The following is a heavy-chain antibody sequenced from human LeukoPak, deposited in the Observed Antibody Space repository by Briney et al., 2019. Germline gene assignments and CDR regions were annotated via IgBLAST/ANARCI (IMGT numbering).Heavy chain of an antibody. CDR1: GGSISSSNW. V-gene: IGHV4-4*02. CDR3: ARESPPDYGDYSDFDY. CDR2: IYHSGST. D-gene: IGHD4-17*01. J-gene: IGHJ4*02. Sequence: SETLSLTCAVSGGSISSSNWWSWVRQPPGKGLEWIGEIYHSGSTNYNPSLKSRVTISVDKSKNQFSLKLSSVTAADTAVYYCARESPPDYGDYSDFDYWGQGTLVTVSS.